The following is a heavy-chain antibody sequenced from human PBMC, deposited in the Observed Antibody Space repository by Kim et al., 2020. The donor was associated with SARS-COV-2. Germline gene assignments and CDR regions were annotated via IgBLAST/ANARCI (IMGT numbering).Heavy chain of an antibody. J-gene: IGHJ6*02. CDR2: IKSKTDGGTT. V-gene: IGHV3-15*01. CDR1: GFTFSNAW. D-gene: IGHD3-22*01. Sequence: GGSLRLSCAASGFTFSNAWMSWVRQAPGKGLEWVGRIKSKTDGGTTDYAAPVKGRFTISRDDSKNTLYLQMNSLKTEDTAVYYCTTDAYYYDSSGTTSRYCYYYGMIVWGQGTTVTVSS. CDR3: TTDAYYYDSSGTTSRYCYYYGMIV.